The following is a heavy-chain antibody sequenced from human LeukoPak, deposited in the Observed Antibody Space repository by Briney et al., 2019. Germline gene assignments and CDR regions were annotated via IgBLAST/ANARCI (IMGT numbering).Heavy chain of an antibody. J-gene: IGHJ6*03. CDR3: ARVARGDYYYYYMDV. D-gene: IGHD3-10*01. Sequence: GGSLRLSCATSGFTFVTYTMHWVRQAPGKGLEWLSSISISGNYIFYADSVKGRFTISRDNAKNTLYLQMNSLRAEDTALYYCARVARGDYYYYYMDVWGKGTTVTVSS. V-gene: IGHV3-21*01. CDR1: GFTFVTYT. CDR2: ISISGNYI.